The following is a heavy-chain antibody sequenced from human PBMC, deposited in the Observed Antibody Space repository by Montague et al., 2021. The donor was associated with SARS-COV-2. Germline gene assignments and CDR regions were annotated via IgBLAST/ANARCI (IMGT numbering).Heavy chain of an antibody. CDR3: AKRVVVTSYRYFDY. J-gene: IGHJ4*02. Sequence: LSLSLSASGFRFGGYAMSWVRQAPGKGLEWVSAIGASGNDTYYADSVRGRFTSSRDNSKTMLYLQLNSLRVEGTAVYYCAKRVVVTSYRYFDYWGQGTLVTVSS. CDR1: GFRFGGYA. D-gene: IGHD2-21*02. CDR2: IGASGNDT. V-gene: IGHV3-23*01.